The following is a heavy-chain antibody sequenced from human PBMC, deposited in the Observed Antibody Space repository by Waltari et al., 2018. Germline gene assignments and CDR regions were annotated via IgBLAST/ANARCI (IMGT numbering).Heavy chain of an antibody. CDR2: IYYSGSI. D-gene: IGHD3-10*01. CDR3: ARGPTVVRFDS. Sequence: QVQLQESGPGLVKPSETLSLTCTVSGGSISGYYLSWIRQPPGKGLEWLAYIYYSGSINYNPSLQSRVTISLDTSKNQISLKLRSVTAADTAVYYCARGPTVVRFDSWGQGTLVTVSS. CDR1: GGSISGYY. V-gene: IGHV4-59*01. J-gene: IGHJ4*02.